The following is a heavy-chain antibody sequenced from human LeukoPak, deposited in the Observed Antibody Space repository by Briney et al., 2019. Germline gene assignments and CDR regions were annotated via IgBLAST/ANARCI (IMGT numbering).Heavy chain of an antibody. V-gene: IGHV3-23*01. CDR2: HNSVTGNT. D-gene: IGHD1-26*01. CDR3: ATPAYRDRGGFEF. Sequence: GGSLRLSCAASGFTFSNYGIFWVRQAPGQGLAWVSAHNSVTGNTYYTDSVKGRFTISRDNSKSMAFLQMNSLRVDDTAVYYCATPAYRDRGGFEFWGQGTLVTVSS. CDR1: GFTFSNYG. J-gene: IGHJ4*02.